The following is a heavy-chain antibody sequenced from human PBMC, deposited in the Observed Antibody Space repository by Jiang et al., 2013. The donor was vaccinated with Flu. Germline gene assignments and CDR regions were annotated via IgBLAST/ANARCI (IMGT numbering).Heavy chain of an antibody. Sequence: GSSVKVSCKASGGTFSNYAISWVRQAPGQGLDWMGGIIPIFGTANYAQKFQGRVTITADESTSTAYMELSSLRSEDTAVYYCARDGLYCSSTSCYTSWFDPWGQGTLVTVSS. CDR3: ARDGLYCSSTSCYTSWFDP. CDR1: GGTFSNYA. CDR2: IIPIFGTA. V-gene: IGHV1-69*01. D-gene: IGHD2-2*02. J-gene: IGHJ5*02.